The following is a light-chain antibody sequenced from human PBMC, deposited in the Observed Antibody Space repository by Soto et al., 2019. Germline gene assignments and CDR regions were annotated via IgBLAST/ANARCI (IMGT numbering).Light chain of an antibody. CDR1: QSISNW. Sequence: DIPMTQSPSTLSASVGDRVNITCRASQSISNWLAWYQQSPGKAPKVLIYKASSLESGVPSRFSGSGSGTDFTLTISSLQPDDFATYYCQQYYTYWTFGQGTKVEIK. V-gene: IGKV1-5*03. J-gene: IGKJ1*01. CDR3: QQYYTYWT. CDR2: KAS.